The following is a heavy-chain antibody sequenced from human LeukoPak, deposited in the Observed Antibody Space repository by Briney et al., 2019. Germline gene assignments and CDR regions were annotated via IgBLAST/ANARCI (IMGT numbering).Heavy chain of an antibody. CDR1: GYTFTGYY. CDR3: ARVEMATIAF. V-gene: IGHV1-2*02. D-gene: IGHD5-24*01. CDR2: INPNSGGT. J-gene: IGHJ4*02. Sequence: ASVKVSCKASGYTFTGYYMHWVRQAPGQGLEWMGWINPNSGGTNYAQKFQGRVTMTRDTSISTAYMELSGLRSDDTAVYYCARVEMATIAFWGQGTLVAVSS.